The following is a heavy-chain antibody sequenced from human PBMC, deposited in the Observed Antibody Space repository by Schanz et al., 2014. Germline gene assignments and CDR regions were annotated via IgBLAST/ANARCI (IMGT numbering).Heavy chain of an antibody. J-gene: IGHJ4*02. CDR2: ISNSGTTI. V-gene: IGHV3-21*05. CDR3: ASVIMVAGNHRDGRDV. CDR1: GFTFSNYS. Sequence: EVQLVESGGGLVKPGGSLRLSCAASGFTFSNYSMNWVRQAPGKGLEWVSYISNSGTTIYYADSVKGRFTISRDNAKNSLYLQMSSLRDGDTAVYYCASVIMVAGNHRDGRDVWGQGTLVTVSS. D-gene: IGHD6-19*01.